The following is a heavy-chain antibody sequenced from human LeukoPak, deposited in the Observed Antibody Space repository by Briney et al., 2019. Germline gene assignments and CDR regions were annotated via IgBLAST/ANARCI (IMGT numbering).Heavy chain of an antibody. CDR2: IYYSGST. CDR1: GGSISSSSYY. V-gene: IGHV4-39*07. D-gene: IGHD2-2*01. J-gene: IGHJ6*03. Sequence: SETLSLTCTVSGGSISSSSYYWGWIRQPPGKGLEWIGSIYYSGSTYYNPSLKSRVTISVDTSKNQFSLKLSSVTAADTAVYYCARVGVVPAYHYYYMDVWGKGTTVTVSS. CDR3: ARVGVVPAYHYYYMDV.